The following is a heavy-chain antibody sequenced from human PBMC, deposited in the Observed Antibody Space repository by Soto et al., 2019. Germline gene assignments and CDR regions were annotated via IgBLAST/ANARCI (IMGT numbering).Heavy chain of an antibody. CDR2: INAGNGNT. Sequence: ASVKVSCKASGYTFTSYAMHWVRQAPGQRLEWMGWINAGNGNTKYSQKFQGRVTITRDTSASTAYMELSSLRSEDTAVYYCAREERSFRMENDYWGQGTLVTVSS. V-gene: IGHV1-3*01. J-gene: IGHJ4*02. CDR3: AREERSFRMENDY. CDR1: GYTFTSYA. D-gene: IGHD3-10*01.